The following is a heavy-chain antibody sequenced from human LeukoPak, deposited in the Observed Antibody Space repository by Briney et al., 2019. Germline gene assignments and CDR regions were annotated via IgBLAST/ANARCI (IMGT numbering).Heavy chain of an antibody. D-gene: IGHD4-17*01. CDR1: GFTFSSYG. V-gene: IGHV3-23*01. CDR3: PKDQLYGRADAFAI. Sequence: GGSLRLSCAASGFTFSSYGMSWVRQAPGKGLEWVSAISGSGGSTYYADSVKGRFTISGDNSKDTLYLQMNRLRAEDTAVYYCPKDQLYGRADAFAIWGQGTMLTVPS. CDR2: ISGSGGST. J-gene: IGHJ3*02.